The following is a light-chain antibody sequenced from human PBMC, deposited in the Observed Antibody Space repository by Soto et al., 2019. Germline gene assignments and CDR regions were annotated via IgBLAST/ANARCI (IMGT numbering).Light chain of an antibody. CDR1: ETISSDK. V-gene: IGKV3-20*01. Sequence: EIVLTQSPGTLSVSPGERATLSCRASETISSDKLAWYQQQPGQPPSLLIYGTFSRATGIPDRFSGSGSGTDFTITISRLEHEDFSIYYCQQYGSWTFGQGTKVEI. J-gene: IGKJ1*01. CDR3: QQYGSWT. CDR2: GTF.